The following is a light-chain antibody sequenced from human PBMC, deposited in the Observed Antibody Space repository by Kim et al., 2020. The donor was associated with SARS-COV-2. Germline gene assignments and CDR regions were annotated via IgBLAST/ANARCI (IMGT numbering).Light chain of an antibody. Sequence: SVSPGQTANITWSGDDLTYRYTSWFQQKPGQSPVMVIYLDTKRPSGIPQRFSGSNSGNTATLTITETQAIDEADYYCQAWDSGTATFGGGTQLTVL. CDR2: LDT. CDR1: DLTYRY. J-gene: IGLJ2*01. CDR3: QAWDSGTAT. V-gene: IGLV3-1*01.